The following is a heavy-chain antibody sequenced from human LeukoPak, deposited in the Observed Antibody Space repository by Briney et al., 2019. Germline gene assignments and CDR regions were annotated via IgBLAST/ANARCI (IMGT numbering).Heavy chain of an antibody. J-gene: IGHJ4*02. CDR2: IKSKTDGGTT. CDR3: LGGDS. CDR1: GFTFNDAW. Sequence: GGSLRLSCAASGFTFNDAWMTWVRQAPGKGLEWVGRIKSKTDGGTTDYASPVRGRFIISRDDSKETVFLQMNSLKTEDTAMYYCLGGDSWGQGTLVTVSS. V-gene: IGHV3-15*01.